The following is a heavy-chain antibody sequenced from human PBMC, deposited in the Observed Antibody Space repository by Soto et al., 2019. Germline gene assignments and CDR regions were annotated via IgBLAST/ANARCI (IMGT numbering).Heavy chain of an antibody. CDR1: GYTFTGYY. J-gene: IGHJ5*02. V-gene: IGHV1-2*02. Sequence: ASVKVSCKASGYTFTGYYMHWVRQAPGQGLEWMGWINPNSGGTNYAQKFQGRVTMTRDTSISTAYMELSRLRSDDTAVYYCARDGGVVGILWFGEFLNWFDPWGQGTLVTVSS. D-gene: IGHD3-10*01. CDR3: ARDGGVVGILWFGEFLNWFDP. CDR2: INPNSGGT.